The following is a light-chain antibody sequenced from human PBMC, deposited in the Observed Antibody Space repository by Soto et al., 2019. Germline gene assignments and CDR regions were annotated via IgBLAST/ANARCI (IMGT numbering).Light chain of an antibody. CDR2: DAS. CDR1: QSVSSY. J-gene: IGKJ2*01. V-gene: IGKV3-11*01. Sequence: EIVLTQSPATLSLSPGERATLSCRASQSVSSYLAWYQQKPGQAPRLLIYDASNRATGIPARFSGGGSGTDFTLTISSLELEDFGVYYCQQRFNWPRFTFGQGTKLEIK. CDR3: QQRFNWPRFT.